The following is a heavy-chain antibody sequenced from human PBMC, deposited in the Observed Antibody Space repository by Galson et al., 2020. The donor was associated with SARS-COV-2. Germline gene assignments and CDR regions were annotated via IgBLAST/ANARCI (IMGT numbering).Heavy chain of an antibody. D-gene: IGHD3-16*01. Sequence: GGSLRLSCAASGFTFSSYVMNWVRQAPGKGLEWISSITGSGTNTHYADSVKGRFTFSRDNSKSTVYLQMNSLRAEDTAIYYCAKGGGASYYYDMDVWGEGNTVTVS. CDR1: GFTFSSYV. CDR2: ITGSGTNT. V-gene: IGHV3-23*01. CDR3: AKGGGASYYYDMDV. J-gene: IGHJ6*03.